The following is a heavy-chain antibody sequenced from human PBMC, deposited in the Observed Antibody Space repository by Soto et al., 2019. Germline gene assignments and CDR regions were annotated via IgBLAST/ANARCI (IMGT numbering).Heavy chain of an antibody. D-gene: IGHD4-4*01. CDR2: ISDDGTKA. J-gene: IGHJ6*02. CDR3: AKTIYSNLLPTGNYYGMDV. CDR1: GFTFSSYG. V-gene: IGHV3-30*18. Sequence: QVQLVESGGGVVQPGRSLRLSCAASGFTFSSYGMHWVRQAPGKGLEWVAVISDDGTKAYYAESVKGRLTISRDNSKNTLYLQVNSLRVEDTAVYFCAKTIYSNLLPTGNYYGMDVWGQGTTVTVSS.